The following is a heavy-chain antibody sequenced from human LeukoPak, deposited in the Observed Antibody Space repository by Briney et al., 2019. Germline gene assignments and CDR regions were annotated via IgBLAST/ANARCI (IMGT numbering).Heavy chain of an antibody. D-gene: IGHD6-19*01. CDR1: GYTFTSYG. CDR3: ARGPGIAVAGVFDY. CDR2: ISGYNGHT. J-gene: IGHJ4*02. V-gene: IGHV1-18*04. Sequence: GASVKVSCKASGYTFTSYGINWVRQAPGQGLEWMGWISGYNGHTNYVQRMQGRVTMTTDTSTNTAYMELRSLRSDDTAVYYCARGPGIAVAGVFDYWGQGSLSPSPQ.